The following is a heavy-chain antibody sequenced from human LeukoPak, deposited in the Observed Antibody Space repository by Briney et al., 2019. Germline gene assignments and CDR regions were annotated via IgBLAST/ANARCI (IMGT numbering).Heavy chain of an antibody. CDR1: GYTLTELS. CDR3: ATDGSSTDDYYFDY. J-gene: IGHJ4*02. CDR2: INPSGGST. D-gene: IGHD2-2*01. Sequence: ASVKVSCKVSGYTLTELSMHWVRQAPGQGLEWMGIINPSGGSTSYAQKFQGRVIMTRDTSTSTAYMDLSSLRSEDTAVYYCATDGSSTDDYYFDYWGQGTLVTVSS. V-gene: IGHV1-46*01.